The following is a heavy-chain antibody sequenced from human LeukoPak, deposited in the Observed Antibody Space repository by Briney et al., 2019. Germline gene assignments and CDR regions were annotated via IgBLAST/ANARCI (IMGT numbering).Heavy chain of an antibody. CDR3: ARAYSGYDPHFDY. J-gene: IGHJ4*02. Sequence: PSETLSLTCSVSGGSFSSYYWSWIRQPPGRGLEWIGYIYYTGSTNYNPSLKSRVTISVDTSKNQFSLKLSSVTAADTAVYYCARAYSGYDPHFDYWGQGTLVTVSS. CDR1: GGSFSSYY. V-gene: IGHV4-59*01. CDR2: IYYTGST. D-gene: IGHD5-12*01.